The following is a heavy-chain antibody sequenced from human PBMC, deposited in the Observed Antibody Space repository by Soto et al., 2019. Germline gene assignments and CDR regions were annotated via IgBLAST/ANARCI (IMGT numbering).Heavy chain of an antibody. CDR3: ARDKFQQPTTYWFDP. CDR2: IYYSGST. CDR1: GGSVSSGSYY. D-gene: IGHD6-13*01. J-gene: IGHJ5*02. V-gene: IGHV4-61*01. Sequence: PSETLCLTCTVSGGSVSSGSYYWSWIRQPPGKGLEWIGYIYYSGSTNYNPSLKSRVTISVDTSTNQFSLKLSSVTAADTAVYYCARDKFQQPTTYWFDPWGQGTLVTVSS.